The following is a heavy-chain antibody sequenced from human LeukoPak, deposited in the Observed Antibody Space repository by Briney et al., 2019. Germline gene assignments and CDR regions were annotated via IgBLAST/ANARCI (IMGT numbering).Heavy chain of an antibody. Sequence: PGGSLRLSCAASGFTLSSYGMHWVRQAPGKGLEWVAVITYDGYYKYYADSVKGRFTISSDNSKNSLFLQMNSLRAEDTAVYYCAKDLKSMVRGACMDAWGQGTTVTVSS. CDR2: ITYDGYYK. CDR3: AKDLKSMVRGACMDA. CDR1: GFTLSSYG. V-gene: IGHV3-30*18. D-gene: IGHD3-10*01. J-gene: IGHJ6*02.